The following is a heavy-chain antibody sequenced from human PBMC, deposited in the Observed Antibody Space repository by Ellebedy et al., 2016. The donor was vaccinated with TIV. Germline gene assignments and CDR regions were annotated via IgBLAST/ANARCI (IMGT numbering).Heavy chain of an antibody. D-gene: IGHD6-13*01. CDR3: TRDLTTLAAAGTGIYYYTMDV. V-gene: IGHV3-49*04. CDR1: GFTFGDYA. J-gene: IGHJ6*02. Sequence: GGSLRLXXTASGFTFGDYAMSWDRQAPGKGLEWVSFIRSKAYGGTTEYAASVKGRFTISRDDSKSIAYLQMNSLKAEDTAVYYCTRDLTTLAAAGTGIYYYTMDVWGQGTTVTVSS. CDR2: IRSKAYGGTT.